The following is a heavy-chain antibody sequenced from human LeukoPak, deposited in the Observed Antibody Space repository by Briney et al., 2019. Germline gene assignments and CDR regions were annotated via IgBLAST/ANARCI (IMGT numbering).Heavy chain of an antibody. J-gene: IGHJ4*02. CDR2: IKSKTDGGTT. CDR1: GFSFSNAW. D-gene: IGHD5-12*01. V-gene: IGHV3-15*01. CDR3: TTLGSGYSSF. Sequence: GGSLRLSCAASGFSFSNAWMSWVRQAPGKGLEWVCQIKSKTDGGTTDYAAPVKGRFTISRDDSKNTLYLQMNSLKTEDTAVYYCTTLGSGYSSFWGQGTLVTVSS.